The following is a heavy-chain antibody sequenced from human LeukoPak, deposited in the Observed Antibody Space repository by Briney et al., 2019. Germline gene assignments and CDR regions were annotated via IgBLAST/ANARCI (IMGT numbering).Heavy chain of an antibody. V-gene: IGHV3-7*01. D-gene: IGHD6-13*01. Sequence: GGSLRLSCAASGFTFSSYWMSWVRQAPGKGLEWVANINEDGSERYYVDPVQGRFTISRDNAKNSLYLQVNSLRAEDTAVYYCARAGRPGTVDHWGQGSLVTVSS. CDR3: ARAGRPGTVDH. CDR2: INEDGSER. CDR1: GFTFSSYW. J-gene: IGHJ4*02.